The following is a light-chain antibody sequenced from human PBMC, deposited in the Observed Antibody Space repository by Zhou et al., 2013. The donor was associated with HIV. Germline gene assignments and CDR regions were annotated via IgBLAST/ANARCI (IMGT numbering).Light chain of an antibody. CDR3: QKYDSAPRT. CDR1: QDISNY. Sequence: DIQLTQSPSSLSVSVGDRVTITCRTSQDISNYLAWYQQKPGKVPKLLIYAASTLHSGVPSRFSGRASGTDFTLTISSLQPEDVATYFCQKYDSAPRTFGQGTKVEIK. J-gene: IGKJ1*01. CDR2: AAS. V-gene: IGKV1-27*01.